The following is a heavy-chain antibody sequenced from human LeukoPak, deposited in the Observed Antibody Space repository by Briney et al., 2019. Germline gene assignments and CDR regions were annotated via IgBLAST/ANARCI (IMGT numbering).Heavy chain of an antibody. D-gene: IGHD2-2*01. J-gene: IGHJ4*02. CDR2: INPDSGGT. CDR3: ARDRVVVPAAFDY. Sequence: ASVNVSCKASGYTFTAYYMHWVRQAPGQGLEWMGWINPDSGGTNYAQKFQGRVTITRDTSISTAYMELSRLRSDDTAVYYCARDRVVVPAAFDYWGQGTLVTVSS. CDR1: GYTFTAYY. V-gene: IGHV1-2*02.